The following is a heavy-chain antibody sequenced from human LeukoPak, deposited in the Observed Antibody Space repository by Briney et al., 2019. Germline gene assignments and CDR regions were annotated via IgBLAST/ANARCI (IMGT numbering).Heavy chain of an antibody. D-gene: IGHD1-14*01. CDR2: LYSDGNT. J-gene: IGHJ4*02. V-gene: IGHV3-53*01. Sequence: PGGPLRLSCAASGFTVITNDMTWVRQAPGKGHEWVSVLYSDGNTKYADSVQGRFTISRDNSKNTLYLEMNSLSPDDTAVYYCARGVEPLAANTLAYWGQGTLVAVYS. CDR3: ARGVEPLAANTLAY. CDR1: GFTVITND.